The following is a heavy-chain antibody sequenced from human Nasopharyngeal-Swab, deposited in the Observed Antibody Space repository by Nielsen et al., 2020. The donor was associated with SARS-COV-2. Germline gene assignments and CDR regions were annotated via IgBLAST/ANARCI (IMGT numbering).Heavy chain of an antibody. CDR3: ARERSGSYWYYYYYGMDV. V-gene: IGHV3-7*01. Sequence: GESLKISCAASGFTFSSYWTSWVRQAPGKGLEWVANIKQDGSEKYYVDSVKGRFTISRDNAKNSLYLQMNSLRAEDTAVYYCARERSGSYWYYYYYGMDVWGQGTTVTVSS. J-gene: IGHJ6*02. CDR1: GFTFSSYW. CDR2: IKQDGSEK. D-gene: IGHD3-10*01.